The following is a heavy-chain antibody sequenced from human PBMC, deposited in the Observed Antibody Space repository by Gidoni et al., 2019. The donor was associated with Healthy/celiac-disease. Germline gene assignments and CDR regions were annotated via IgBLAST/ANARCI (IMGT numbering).Heavy chain of an antibody. D-gene: IGHD5-18*01. Sequence: QITLKESGPTLVKPTQTLTLTCTFSGISLRTSGVGVAWIRQPPGKALEWLALIYWPDDKRYSPSLKRRRTINKDTSKNQVVLTMTNLDPVDTATYYCEQKDIGYSYGVLFDYWGQGTLVTVS. J-gene: IGHJ4*02. CDR2: IYWPDDK. V-gene: IGHV2-5*01. CDR3: EQKDIGYSYGVLFDY. CDR1: GISLRTSGVG.